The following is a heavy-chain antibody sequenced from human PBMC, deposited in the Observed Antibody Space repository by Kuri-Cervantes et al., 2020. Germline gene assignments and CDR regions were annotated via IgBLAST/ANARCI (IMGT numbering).Heavy chain of an antibody. Sequence: SETLSLTCAVYGGSFSGYYWSWIRQPPGKGLEWIGEINHSGSTNYNPSLKSRVTISVDTSKNQFSLKLSSVTAADTAVYYCASAARLKGRYHYFDYWGQGTLVTVSS. CDR3: ASAARLKGRYHYFDY. J-gene: IGHJ4*02. V-gene: IGHV4-34*01. CDR2: INHSGST. D-gene: IGHD6-6*01. CDR1: GGSFSGYY.